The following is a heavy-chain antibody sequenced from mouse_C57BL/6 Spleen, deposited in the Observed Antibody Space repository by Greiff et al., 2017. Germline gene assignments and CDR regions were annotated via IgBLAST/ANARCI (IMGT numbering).Heavy chain of an antibody. Sequence: QVQLQQSGAELVKPGASVKISCKASGYAFSSYWMNWVKQRPGKGLEWIGQIYPGDGDTNYNGKFKGKATLTADKSSSTAYMQLSSLTSEDSAVYFCARFYDGYYVEEFYAMDYWGQGTSVTVSS. D-gene: IGHD2-3*01. J-gene: IGHJ4*01. CDR1: GYAFSSYW. V-gene: IGHV1-80*01. CDR2: IYPGDGDT. CDR3: ARFYDGYYVEEFYAMDY.